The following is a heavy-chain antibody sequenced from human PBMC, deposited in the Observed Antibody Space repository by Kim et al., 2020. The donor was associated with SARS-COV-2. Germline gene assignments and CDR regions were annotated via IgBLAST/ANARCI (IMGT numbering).Heavy chain of an antibody. J-gene: IGHJ4*02. CDR3: ARAGSGYSYGYGYYFDY. V-gene: IGHV4-31*02. D-gene: IGHD5-18*01. Sequence: LKSRVTISVDTSKNQFSLKLSSVTAADTAVYYCARAGSGYSYGYGYYFDYWGQGTLVTVSS.